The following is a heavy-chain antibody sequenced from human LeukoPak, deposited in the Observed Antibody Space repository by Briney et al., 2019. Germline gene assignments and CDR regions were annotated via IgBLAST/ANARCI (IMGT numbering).Heavy chain of an antibody. D-gene: IGHD6-13*01. CDR1: GGSISSGSYY. CDR2: IYTSGST. Sequence: SETLSLTCTVSGGSISSGSYYWSWIRQPAGKGLEWIGRIYTSGSTNFNPSLKSRVTISVDTSKNQFSLKLSSVTAADTAVYYCARYSSTGYDAFDIWGQGTMVTVSS. V-gene: IGHV4-61*02. J-gene: IGHJ3*02. CDR3: ARYSSTGYDAFDI.